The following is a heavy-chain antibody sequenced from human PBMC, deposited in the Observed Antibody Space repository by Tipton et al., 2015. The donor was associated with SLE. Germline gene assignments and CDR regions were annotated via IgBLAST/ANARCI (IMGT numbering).Heavy chain of an antibody. CDR2: ISGDNGYA. V-gene: IGHV1-18*01. D-gene: IGHD3-22*01. Sequence: QLVQSGAEVKKPGASVKVSCKTSGYTFASYGISWVRQAPGQGLEWMGWISGDNGYANYAQKLQGRVTMTTDTSTGTGYMELRSLRSDDTAVYYCARYYYDSTGDCLFDSWGQGTLVTVSS. CDR3: ARYYYDSTGDCLFDS. CDR1: GYTFASYG. J-gene: IGHJ4*02.